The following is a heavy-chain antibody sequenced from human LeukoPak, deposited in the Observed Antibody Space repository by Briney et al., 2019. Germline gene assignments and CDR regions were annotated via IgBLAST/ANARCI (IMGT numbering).Heavy chain of an antibody. CDR3: VTLIAVAGWPIDY. CDR1: GFTFSSYA. D-gene: IGHD6-19*01. J-gene: IGHJ4*02. CDR2: ISSNGGST. Sequence: GGSLRLSCSASGFTFSSYAMHWVRQAPGRGLEYVSAISSNGGSTYYADSVKGRFTISRDNSKNTLYLQMSSLRAEDTAVYYCVTLIAVAGWPIDYWGQGTLVTVSS. V-gene: IGHV3-64D*06.